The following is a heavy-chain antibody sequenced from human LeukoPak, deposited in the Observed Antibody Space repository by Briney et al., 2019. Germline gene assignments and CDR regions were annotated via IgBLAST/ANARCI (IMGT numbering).Heavy chain of an antibody. CDR3: ASEGYSSGWYTQTDAFDI. D-gene: IGHD6-19*01. J-gene: IGHJ3*02. CDR1: GYTFTSYG. V-gene: IGHV1-8*01. CDR2: MNPNSGNT. Sequence: ASVKVSCKASGYTFTSYGINWVRQATGQGLEWMGWMNPNSGNTGYAQKFQGRVTMTRNTSISTAYMELRRLRSEDTAVYYCASEGYSSGWYTQTDAFDIWGQGTMVTVSS.